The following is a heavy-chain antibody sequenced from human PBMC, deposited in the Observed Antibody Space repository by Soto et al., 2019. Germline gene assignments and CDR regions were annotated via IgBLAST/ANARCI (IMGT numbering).Heavy chain of an antibody. V-gene: IGHV4-59*01. D-gene: IGHD3-10*01. Sequence: PSETLSLTCTVSGGSISGYYWSWIRQPPGKRLEWIGYIDYYGSTNYNPSLKSRVTISVDTSKNQFSLKLSSVTAADTAVYYCARAPRGNYGYPSYFDYWGQGTLVTVSS. CDR3: ARAPRGNYGYPSYFDY. J-gene: IGHJ4*02. CDR2: IDYYGST. CDR1: GGSISGYY.